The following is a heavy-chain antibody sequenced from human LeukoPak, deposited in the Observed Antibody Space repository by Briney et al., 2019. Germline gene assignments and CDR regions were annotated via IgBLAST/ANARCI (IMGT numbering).Heavy chain of an antibody. J-gene: IGHJ6*02. CDR2: ISAYNGNT. V-gene: IGHV1-18*01. Sequence: ASVKVSCKASGYTFTSYGISWVRQAPGPGLEWMGWISAYNGNTNYAQKLQGRVTMTTDTSTSTAYMELRSLRSDDTAVYYCARMGATFGHYYYGMDVWGQGTTVTVSS. D-gene: IGHD1-26*01. CDR3: ARMGATFGHYYYGMDV. CDR1: GYTFTSYG.